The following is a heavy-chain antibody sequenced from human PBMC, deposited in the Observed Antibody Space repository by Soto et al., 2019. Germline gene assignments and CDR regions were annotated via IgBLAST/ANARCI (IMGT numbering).Heavy chain of an antibody. CDR1: GFSFSTYA. D-gene: IGHD5-12*01. CDR2: ISGSGGST. Sequence: EVQLLESGGGLVRPGGSLRVSCAASGFSFSTYAMSWVRQAPGKGLEWASGISGSGGSTYYADSVKGRFTISRDNSKNMLYLQMNSLRVEDTAVYYCARATSGYDYWGQGTLVTVSS. CDR3: ARATSGYDY. J-gene: IGHJ4*02. V-gene: IGHV3-23*01.